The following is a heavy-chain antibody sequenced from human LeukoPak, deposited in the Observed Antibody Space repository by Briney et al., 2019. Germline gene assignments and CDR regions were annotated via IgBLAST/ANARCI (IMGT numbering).Heavy chain of an antibody. J-gene: IGHJ6*03. Sequence: ASVKVSCKASGYTFTSYDINWVRQATGQGLEWMGWMNPNSGNTGCAQKFQGRVTMTRNTSISTAYMELSSLRSEDTAVYYCARGVVRGVIPYYYYYYMDVWGQGTLVTVSS. CDR1: GYTFTSYD. V-gene: IGHV1-8*01. D-gene: IGHD3-10*01. CDR2: MNPNSGNT. CDR3: ARGVVRGVIPYYYYYYMDV.